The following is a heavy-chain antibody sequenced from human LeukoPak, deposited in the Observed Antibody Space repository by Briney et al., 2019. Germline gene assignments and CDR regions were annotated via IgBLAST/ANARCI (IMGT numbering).Heavy chain of an antibody. Sequence: GGALRLSCAASGVTFSSYAMSWVREAPGKGLEWVSDISGSGGSTYYADSVKGRSTITRDNSKNTLYLQMNSLRAEDTAVYYCAKDPGYIYASYGMDVWGQGTTVTVSS. CDR3: AKDPGYIYASYGMDV. CDR1: GVTFSSYA. CDR2: ISGSGGST. J-gene: IGHJ6*02. D-gene: IGHD5-18*01. V-gene: IGHV3-23*01.